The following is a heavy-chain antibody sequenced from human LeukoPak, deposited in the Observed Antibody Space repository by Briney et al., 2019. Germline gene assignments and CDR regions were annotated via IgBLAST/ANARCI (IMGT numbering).Heavy chain of an antibody. V-gene: IGHV3-7*03. J-gene: IGHJ4*02. Sequence: GGSLILSCEGSGFTFSAYWMTWVRQAPGEGLEWVANMSPDGSDRHYVDSVKGRFTISRDNAKNSLYLQMNSLRAEDTAAYYCARSQSYSFDCGGQGTLVTVSS. CDR1: GFTFSAYW. CDR2: MSPDGSDR. CDR3: ARSQSYSFDC.